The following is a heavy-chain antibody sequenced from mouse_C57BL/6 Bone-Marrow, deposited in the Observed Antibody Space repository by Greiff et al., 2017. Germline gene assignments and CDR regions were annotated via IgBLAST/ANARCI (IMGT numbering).Heavy chain of an antibody. J-gene: IGHJ2*01. Sequence: VQLQQSGPELVKPGASVKIPCKASGYTFTDYNMDWVKQSHGKSLEWIGDINPNNGGTIYNQKFKGKATLTVDKSSSTAYMELRSLTSEDTAVYYCARQDYCSSPYFDYWGQGTTLTVSS. V-gene: IGHV1-18*01. CDR2: INPNNGGT. CDR1: GYTFTDYN. CDR3: ARQDYCSSPYFDY. D-gene: IGHD1-1*01.